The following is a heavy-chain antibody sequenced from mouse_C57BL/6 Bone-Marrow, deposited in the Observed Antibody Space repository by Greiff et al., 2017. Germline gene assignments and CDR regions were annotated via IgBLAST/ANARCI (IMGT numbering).Heavy chain of an antibody. D-gene: IGHD1-1*01. J-gene: IGHJ3*01. CDR2: IYPGNSDT. CDR3: TRRGVYYGNPFAY. Sequence: VQLQQSGTVLARPGASVKMSCKTSGYTFTSYWMHWVKQRPGQGLEWIGAIYPGNSDTSYNQKFKGKAKLTAVTSASTAYMELSSLTNEDSAVYYGTRRGVYYGNPFAYWGQGTLVTVSA. V-gene: IGHV1-5*01. CDR1: GYTFTSYW.